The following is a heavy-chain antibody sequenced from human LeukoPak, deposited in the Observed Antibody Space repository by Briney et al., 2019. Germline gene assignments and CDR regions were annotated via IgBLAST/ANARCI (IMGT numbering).Heavy chain of an antibody. CDR2: IGDNGDST. Sequence: GGSLRLSCAASGFTFSNYAMSWVRQAPGKGLEWVSTIGDNGDSTYYADSVKGRFTISRDNSKNTLYLQMNSLRAEDTAVYYCAKYDYGGNPYEHFFDCWGQGTLVTVSS. CDR3: AKYDYGGNPYEHFFDC. J-gene: IGHJ4*02. D-gene: IGHD4-23*01. CDR1: GFTFSNYA. V-gene: IGHV3-23*01.